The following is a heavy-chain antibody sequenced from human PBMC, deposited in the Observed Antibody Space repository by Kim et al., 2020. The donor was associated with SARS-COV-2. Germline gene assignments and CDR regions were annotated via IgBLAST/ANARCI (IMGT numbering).Heavy chain of an antibody. CDR3: ATLGGAVAGTGEAFDI. V-gene: IGHV3-30*03. J-gene: IGHJ3*02. D-gene: IGHD6-19*01. Sequence: DSVEGRFTISRDNSKNTLYLQMNSLRAEDTAVYYCATLGGAVAGTGEAFDIWGQGTMVTVSS.